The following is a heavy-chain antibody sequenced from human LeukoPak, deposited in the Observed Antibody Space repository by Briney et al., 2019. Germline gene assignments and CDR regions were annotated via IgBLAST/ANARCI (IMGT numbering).Heavy chain of an antibody. D-gene: IGHD6-19*01. Sequence: GGSLRLSCAASGFTFSSYAMSWVRQAPGKGLEWVSAISGSGGSTYYADSVKGRFTISRDNSKNSLYLQMNSLKAEDTAIYYCATSIGVAVAFDFWGQGTLVTVSS. CDR2: ISGSGGST. CDR3: ATSIGVAVAFDF. V-gene: IGHV3-23*01. CDR1: GFTFSSYA. J-gene: IGHJ4*02.